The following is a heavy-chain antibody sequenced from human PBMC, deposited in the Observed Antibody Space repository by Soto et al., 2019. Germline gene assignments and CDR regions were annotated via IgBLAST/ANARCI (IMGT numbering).Heavy chain of an antibody. V-gene: IGHV3-48*01. Sequence: GGSLRLSCAASGFTFSGYSMNWVRQAPGKGLEWVAYISTYSTTIYYADSVKGRFTVSRDNVKNSLSLQMNSLRAEDTAIYYCAKSYLRGLGYYYYYYGMDVWGQGTTVTVSS. CDR1: GFTFSGYS. CDR3: AKSYLRGLGYYYYYYGMDV. D-gene: IGHD3-10*01. J-gene: IGHJ6*02. CDR2: ISTYSTTI.